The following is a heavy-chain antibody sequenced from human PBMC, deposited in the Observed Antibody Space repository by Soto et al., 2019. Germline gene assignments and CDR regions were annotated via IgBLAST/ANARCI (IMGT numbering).Heavy chain of an antibody. CDR3: VRDLFQSGAY. D-gene: IGHD2-21*01. Sequence: GGSLRLSCAASEFTVSNNYMDWVRQAPGKGLEWVSLISSGGGTLYADSVKRRFTISRDNSKNTLYLQMNSLRPEDTAIYYCVRDLFQSGAYWGKGTLVPVSP. CDR2: ISSGGGT. V-gene: IGHV3-53*05. J-gene: IGHJ4*02. CDR1: EFTVSNNY.